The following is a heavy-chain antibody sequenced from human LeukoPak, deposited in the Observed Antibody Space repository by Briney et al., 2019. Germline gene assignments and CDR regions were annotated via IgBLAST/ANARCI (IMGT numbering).Heavy chain of an antibody. V-gene: IGHV3-23*01. CDR3: AYGDYDC. CDR2: ISGSGGST. J-gene: IGHJ4*02. D-gene: IGHD4-17*01. Sequence: GGSLRLSCAASGFTFSTYAMNWVRQAPGKGLEWVSTISGSGGSTYYADSVKGRFTISRDSSKNTSYLQMNSLRAEDTAVYYCAYGDYDCWGQGTLVTVSS. CDR1: GFTFSTYA.